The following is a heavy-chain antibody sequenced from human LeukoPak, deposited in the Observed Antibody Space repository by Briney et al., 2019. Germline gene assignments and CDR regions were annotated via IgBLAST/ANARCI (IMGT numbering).Heavy chain of an antibody. CDR3: AKIGSYGGNHYALDY. CDR1: GFVFDDYA. J-gene: IGHJ4*02. CDR2: ISGDGGST. Sequence: GGSLRLSCAASGFVFDDYAMHWVRQAPGKGLEWVSLISGDGGSTYFADSLKGRFTIPRDNSKNPRLLQMNSRRTEAPAFYYWAKIGSYGGNHYALDYWGQGTLVTVSS. D-gene: IGHD4-23*01. V-gene: IGHV3-43*02.